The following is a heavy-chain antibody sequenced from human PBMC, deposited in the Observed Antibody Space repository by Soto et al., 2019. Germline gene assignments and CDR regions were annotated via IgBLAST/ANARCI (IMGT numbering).Heavy chain of an antibody. CDR1: GFTFSSYS. Sequence: PVGSLRLSCAASGFTFSSYSMNWVRQAPGKGLEWVSSISSSSSYIYYADSVKGRFTISRDNAKNSLYLQMNSLRAEDTAVYYCARDGDTVYDFWSGYYPNYYYYGMDVWGQGTTVTVSS. J-gene: IGHJ6*02. CDR2: ISSSSSYI. D-gene: IGHD3-3*01. V-gene: IGHV3-21*01. CDR3: ARDGDTVYDFWSGYYPNYYYYGMDV.